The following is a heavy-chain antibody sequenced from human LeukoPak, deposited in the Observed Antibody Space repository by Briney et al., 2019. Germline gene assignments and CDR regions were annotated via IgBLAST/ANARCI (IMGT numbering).Heavy chain of an antibody. CDR2: IYYSGST. CDR3: ARVGYQLLEPYYYYYMDV. D-gene: IGHD2-2*01. CDR1: GGSISSSSYY. Sequence: SETLSLTCTVSGGSISSSSYYWGWIRQPPGKGLEWIGSIYYSGSTYYNPSLKSRVTISVDTSKNQFSLKLSSVTAADAAVYYCARVGYQLLEPYYYYYMDVWGKGTTVTVSS. V-gene: IGHV4-39*07. J-gene: IGHJ6*03.